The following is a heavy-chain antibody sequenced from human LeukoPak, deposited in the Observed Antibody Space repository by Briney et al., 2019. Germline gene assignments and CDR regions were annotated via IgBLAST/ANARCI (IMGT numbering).Heavy chain of an antibody. D-gene: IGHD5-12*01. J-gene: IGHJ6*03. CDR2: ISSSSSYI. V-gene: IGHV3-21*01. CDR3: ASTAGATITYYMDV. CDR1: GFTFSSYS. Sequence: GGSLRLSCAASGFTFSSYSMNWVRQAPGKGLEWVSSISSSSSYIYYADSVKGRFTISRDSAKNSLYLQMNSLRAEDTAVYYCASTAGATITYYMDVWGKGTTVTVSS.